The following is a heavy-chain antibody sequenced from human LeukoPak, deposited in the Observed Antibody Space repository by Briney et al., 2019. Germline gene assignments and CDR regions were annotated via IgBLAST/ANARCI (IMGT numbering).Heavy chain of an antibody. D-gene: IGHD1-26*01. CDR3: VRDGVGAPPFDY. CDR2: IKGDGSST. J-gene: IGHJ4*02. V-gene: IGHV3-74*01. Sequence: GGSLRLSCAASGFTFSSNWMHWVRQARGKGLVWVSRIKGDGSSTSYADSVKGRFTISRDNAKNTLFLQMNSLRAEDTAVYYCVRDGVGAPPFDYWGQGALVTVSS. CDR1: GFTFSSNW.